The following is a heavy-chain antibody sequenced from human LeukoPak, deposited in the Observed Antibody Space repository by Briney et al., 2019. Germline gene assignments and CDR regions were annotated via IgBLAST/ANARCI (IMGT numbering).Heavy chain of an antibody. CDR3: AREDTAMPSPPAY. D-gene: IGHD5-18*01. V-gene: IGHV7-4-1*02. J-gene: IGHJ4*02. CDR2: INTNTGNP. CDR1: GYTFRNYG. Sequence: ASVKVSCKASGYTFRNYGMNWVRQAPGQGLEWMGWINTNTGNPTYAQGVTGRFVFSLDTSVSTAYLQISSLKAEDTAVYFCAREDTAMPSPPAYWGQGTLVTVSS.